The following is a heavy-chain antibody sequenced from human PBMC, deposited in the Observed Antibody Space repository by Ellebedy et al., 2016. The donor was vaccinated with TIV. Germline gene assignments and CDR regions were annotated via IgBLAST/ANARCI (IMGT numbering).Heavy chain of an antibody. V-gene: IGHV1-18*01. D-gene: IGHD2-15*01. CDR2: ISVYNGNT. CDR3: ARDGGYCSGGSCPDVDYYGMDV. Sequence: ASVKVSCKASGYTFTSYGISWVRQAPGQGLEWMGWISVYNGNTNHAQKLQGRVTMTTDTSTSTAYMELRSLRSDDTAVYYCARDGGYCSGGSCPDVDYYGMDVWGQGTTVTVSS. J-gene: IGHJ6*02. CDR1: GYTFTSYG.